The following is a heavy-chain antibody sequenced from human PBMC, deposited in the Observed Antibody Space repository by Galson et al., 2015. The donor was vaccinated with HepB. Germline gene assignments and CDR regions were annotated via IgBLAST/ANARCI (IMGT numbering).Heavy chain of an antibody. Sequence: SLRLSCAASGFTFTSHSLNWVRQAPGRGLERISYISSTSRTIHYADSVKGRFTVSRDNVKDFMFLEMSNLRDDDTAVYYCTRDPYDYVWGSYGVALLGDVWGQGTTVIVSS. CDR1: GFTFTSHS. CDR3: TRDPYDYVWGSYGVALLGDV. J-gene: IGHJ6*02. D-gene: IGHD3-16*01. V-gene: IGHV3-48*02. CDR2: ISSTSRTI.